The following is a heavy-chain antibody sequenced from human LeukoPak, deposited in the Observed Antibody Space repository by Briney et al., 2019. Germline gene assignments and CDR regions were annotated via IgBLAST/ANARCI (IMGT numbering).Heavy chain of an antibody. CDR2: MNPNSGYT. J-gene: IGHJ5*01. D-gene: IGHD3-3*01. Sequence: ASVKVSCKASGYTFTNYDVNWVRQATGQGLEWMGWMNPNSGYTGHAQKFQGRVTMTRNTSISTAYMELSSLRSEDTAVYYCARAPRRYYDFWSGKNWFDSWGQGTLVTVSS. CDR1: GYTFTNYD. CDR3: ARAPRRYYDFWSGKNWFDS. V-gene: IGHV1-8*01.